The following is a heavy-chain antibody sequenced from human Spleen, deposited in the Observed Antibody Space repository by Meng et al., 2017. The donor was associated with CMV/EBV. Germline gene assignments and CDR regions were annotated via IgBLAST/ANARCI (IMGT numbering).Heavy chain of an antibody. Sequence: GESLKISCAASGFTFAHHAMNWVRQAPGRGLEWVATIYSGPTNAHYADSVKGRFTISRDNSKNTLYLQMNSLRAEDTAVYYCAKDLNPLVVVPAAIPPYYYYGMDVWGQGTTVTVSS. V-gene: IGHV3-23*03. CDR2: IYSGPTNA. J-gene: IGHJ6*02. CDR3: AKDLNPLVVVPAAIPPYYYYGMDV. CDR1: GFTFAHHA. D-gene: IGHD2-2*02.